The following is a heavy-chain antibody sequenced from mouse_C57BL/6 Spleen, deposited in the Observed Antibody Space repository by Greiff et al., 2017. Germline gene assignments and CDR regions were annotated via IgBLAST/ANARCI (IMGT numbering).Heavy chain of an antibody. V-gene: IGHV3-6*01. CDR2: ISYDGSN. D-gene: IGHD1-1*01. CDR3: ARDLPYYYGSSYDYAMDY. Sequence: ESGPGLVKPSQSLSLTCSVTGYSITSGYYWNWIRQFPGNKLEWMGYISYDGSNNYNPSLKNRISITRDTSKNQFVLKLNSVTTEDTATYYCARDLPYYYGSSYDYAMDYWGQGTSVTVSS. CDR1: GYSITSGYY. J-gene: IGHJ4*01.